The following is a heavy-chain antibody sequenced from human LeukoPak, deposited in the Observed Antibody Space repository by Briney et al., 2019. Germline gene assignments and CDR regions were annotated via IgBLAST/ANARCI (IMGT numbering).Heavy chain of an antibody. V-gene: IGHV1-2*02. J-gene: IGHJ5*02. CDR2: INPNSGGT. CDR1: GYSFIDYY. CDR3: ARADRLHGGPYLIGP. D-gene: IGHD2-21*01. Sequence: RASVKVSCKTSGYSFIDYYMHWVRQAPGQGLEWMGWINPNSGGTSAAQKFQGRVTMTRDTSITTVYMEVSWLTSDDTAIYYCARADRLHGGPYLIGPWGQGTLVTVSS.